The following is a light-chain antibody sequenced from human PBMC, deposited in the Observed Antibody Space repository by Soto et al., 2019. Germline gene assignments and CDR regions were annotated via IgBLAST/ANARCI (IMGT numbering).Light chain of an antibody. CDR2: DAS. CDR1: QSVSSDY. V-gene: IGKV3-20*01. J-gene: IGKJ1*01. CDR3: QQHSTSPT. Sequence: EIVLTQSPGTLSLSPGERATLSCRASQSVSSDYLAWYQQKPGQAPRPLIYDASSRATGIPDRFSGSGSGTDFTLTISRLEPEDIAVYYCQQHSTSPTFGQGTKVDIK.